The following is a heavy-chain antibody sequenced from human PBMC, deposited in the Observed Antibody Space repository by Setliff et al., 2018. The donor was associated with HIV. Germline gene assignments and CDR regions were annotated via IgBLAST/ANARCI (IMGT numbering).Heavy chain of an antibody. CDR3: ARRQAEDYGSGRFDC. J-gene: IGHJ4*01. D-gene: IGHD3-10*01. CDR1: GDSVSNDTYY. Sequence: PSETLSLTCIVSGDSVSNDTYYWDWIRQSPGKGLEWIGSNYSRGNTYYTSSPKRRVTISIHTSRNQFSLKLNSVTAAGSAVYYCARRQAEDYGSGRFDCWGHGMLVTVSS. V-gene: IGHV4-39*07. CDR2: NYSRGNT.